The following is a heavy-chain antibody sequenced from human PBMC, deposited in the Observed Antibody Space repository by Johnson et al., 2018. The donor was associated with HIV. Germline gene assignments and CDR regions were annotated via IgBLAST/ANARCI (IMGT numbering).Heavy chain of an antibody. CDR3: AKSGLFVLVVYAPDVFDI. V-gene: IGHV3-30*18. J-gene: IGHJ3*02. D-gene: IGHD2-8*02. Sequence: QMQLVESGGGVVQPGRSLRLSCAASGFAFSNFGMHWVRQAPGKGLEWVAVTSYDGSNKYYEDSVKGRFTISKDNSKTTLYLQMNSLEAEDTAVYYCAKSGLFVLVVYAPDVFDIWGQGTMVTVSS. CDR1: GFAFSNFG. CDR2: TSYDGSNK.